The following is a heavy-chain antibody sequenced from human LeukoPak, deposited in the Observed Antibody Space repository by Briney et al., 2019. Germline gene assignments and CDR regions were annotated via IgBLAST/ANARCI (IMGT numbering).Heavy chain of an antibody. Sequence: GGSLRLSCEASGFAFSSYAMSWVCQAPGKGLEWVSAISSGGAGTYYADSVKGRFTISRDNSKNTLYLQMNSLRAEDTAVYYCAQSTILDSRYYWGQGNLVTVSS. D-gene: IGHD3-3*01. CDR3: AQSTILDSRYY. CDR1: GFAFSSYA. J-gene: IGHJ4*02. CDR2: ISSGGAGT. V-gene: IGHV3-23*01.